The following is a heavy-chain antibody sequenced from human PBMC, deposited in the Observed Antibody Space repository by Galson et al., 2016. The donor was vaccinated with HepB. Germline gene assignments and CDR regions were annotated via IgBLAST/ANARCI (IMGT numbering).Heavy chain of an antibody. CDR1: GVSISSYY. V-gene: IGHV4-59*01. CDR2: IYYTGST. D-gene: IGHD3-10*01. CDR3: AREGSLISSPDAFDI. J-gene: IGHJ3*02. Sequence: SETLSLTCTVSGVSISSYYWSWIRQPPGKGLEWIGYIYYTGSTNYNPSLKSRVTMSVDTSKNQFSLKLSSVTAADAAVDYCAREGSLISSPDAFDIGGQGTMVTVSP.